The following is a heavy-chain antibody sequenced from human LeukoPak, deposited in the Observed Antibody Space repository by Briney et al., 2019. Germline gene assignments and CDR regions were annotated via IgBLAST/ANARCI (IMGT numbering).Heavy chain of an antibody. CDR1: GGSFSGYY. Sequence: SETLSLTCAVYGGSFSGYYWSWIRQPPGKGLEWIGEINHSGSTNYNPSLKSRVTISVDTSKNQFSLKLSSVTAADTAVYYCARLKADPIFWSGYYTGYFDYWGQGTLVTVSS. J-gene: IGHJ4*02. D-gene: IGHD3-3*01. CDR3: ARLKADPIFWSGYYTGYFDY. CDR2: INHSGST. V-gene: IGHV4-34*01.